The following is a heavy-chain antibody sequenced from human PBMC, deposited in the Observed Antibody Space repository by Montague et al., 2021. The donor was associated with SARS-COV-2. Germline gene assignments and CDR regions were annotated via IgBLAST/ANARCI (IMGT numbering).Heavy chain of an antibody. Sequence: SETLSLTCSVSGGSISITSRYWGWIRQPPGKGLEFIGTIYYTGTXYYXPSLKSRVTISRDTSKNQFSLKVTSVTAADTAVYYCARCLPTGIVGRGYFDFWGQGSLVTVSS. CDR3: ARCLPTGIVGRGYFDF. D-gene: IGHD1-1*01. CDR1: GGSISITSRY. CDR2: IYYTGTX. J-gene: IGHJ4*02. V-gene: IGHV4-39*07.